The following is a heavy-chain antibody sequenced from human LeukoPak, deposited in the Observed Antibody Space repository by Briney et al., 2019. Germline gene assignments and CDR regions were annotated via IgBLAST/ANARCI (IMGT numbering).Heavy chain of an antibody. CDR3: ATYWRHFDWLLSGI. CDR2: ISAYNGNT. CDR1: GYTFTSYG. D-gene: IGHD3-9*01. V-gene: IGHV1-18*01. J-gene: IGHJ3*02. Sequence: ASVKVSCKASGYTFTSYGISWVRQAPGQGLEWMGWISAYNGNTNYAQKLQGRVTMTTDTSTSTAYMELRSLRSDDTAVYYCATYWRHFDWLLSGIWGLGTMITVSS.